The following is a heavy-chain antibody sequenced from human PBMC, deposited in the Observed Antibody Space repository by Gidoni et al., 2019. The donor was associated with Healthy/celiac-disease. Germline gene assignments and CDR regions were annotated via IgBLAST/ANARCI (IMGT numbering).Heavy chain of an antibody. CDR3: AKAQYSSGCRDAFDL. J-gene: IGHJ3*01. D-gene: IGHD6-19*01. V-gene: IGHV3-9*01. CDR1: GSTLDDYA. CDR2: SSWNSGSI. Sequence: EVQLVESGGGLVQRGRSLRLSCAAAGSTLDDYAMHWVRQAPGKGLEWVSGSSWNSGSIGYADSVKGRFTISSDNAKNSLYLQMNSLRAEYTALYYCAKAQYSSGCRDAFDLWGQGTMVTVSS.